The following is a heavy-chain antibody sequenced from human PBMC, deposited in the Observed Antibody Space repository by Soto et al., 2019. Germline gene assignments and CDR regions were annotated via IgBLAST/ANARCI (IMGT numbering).Heavy chain of an antibody. CDR2: ISWDSGRI. CDR3: SKDSKGTVVWGVMAV. D-gene: IGHD3-10*01. Sequence: EVQLVESGGDLVQPGRSLRLSCAASGFTFDDYAMHWVRQAPGKGLEWVSGISWDSGRIGYEDSVKGRITISRDNDKNYLYLQMISLRAEDTALYYCSKDSKGTVVWGVMAVWGKGTTVTVSS. V-gene: IGHV3-9*01. CDR1: GFTFDDYA. J-gene: IGHJ6*04.